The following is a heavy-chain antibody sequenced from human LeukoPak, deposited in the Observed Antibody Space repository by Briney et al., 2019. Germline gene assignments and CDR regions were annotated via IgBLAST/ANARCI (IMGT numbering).Heavy chain of an antibody. CDR1: GFNLTNYA. CDR2: ISYSGDNK. CDR3: ASDPRDGGQNV. Sequence: GGSLRLSCAATGFNLTNYAMHWVRQAPGKGLEWVTLISYSGDNKYYADSVKGRFTFSRDKSKNTLYLQMNSLRPEDSAVYYCASDPRDGGQNVWGKGTTVTVSS. D-gene: IGHD5-24*01. V-gene: IGHV3-30*04. J-gene: IGHJ6*04.